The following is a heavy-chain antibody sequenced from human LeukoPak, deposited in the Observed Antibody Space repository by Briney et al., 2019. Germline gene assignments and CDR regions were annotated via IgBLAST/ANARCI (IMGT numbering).Heavy chain of an antibody. Sequence: PGRSLRLSCAASGFTFSSYAMHWVRQAPGKGLEWVAVISYDGSNKYYADSVKGRFTISRDNSKNTLYLQMNSLRAEDTAVYYCARDRARSSGWYLPSDYWGQGTLVTVSS. CDR2: ISYDGSNK. V-gene: IGHV3-30*04. J-gene: IGHJ4*02. D-gene: IGHD6-19*01. CDR1: GFTFSSYA. CDR3: ARDRARSSGWYLPSDY.